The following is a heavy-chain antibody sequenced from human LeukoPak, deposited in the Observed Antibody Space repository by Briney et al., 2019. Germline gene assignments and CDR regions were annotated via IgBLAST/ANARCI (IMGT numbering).Heavy chain of an antibody. CDR3: ARGRGSGGLGAFDI. CDR2: IYYSGST. CDR1: GGSISSGSYY. D-gene: IGHD3-16*01. V-gene: IGHV4-61*01. J-gene: IGHJ3*02. Sequence: SQTLSLTCTVSGGSISSGSYYWSWIRQPPGKGLEWIGYIYYSGSTNYNPSLKSRVTISVDTSKNQFSLKLSSVTAADTAVYYCARGRGSGGLGAFDIWGQGTMVTVSS.